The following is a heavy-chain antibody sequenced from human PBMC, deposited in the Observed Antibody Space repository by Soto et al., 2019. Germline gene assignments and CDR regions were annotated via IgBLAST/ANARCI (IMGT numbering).Heavy chain of an antibody. CDR2: IKTKTDGETT. CDR3: TTASGSYHGEDY. D-gene: IGHD1-26*01. J-gene: IGHJ4*02. V-gene: IGHV3-15*01. CDR1: GFTFSDAW. Sequence: GGSLRLSCAASGFTFSDAWMSWVRQAPGRGLAWVGRIKTKTDGETTDYAAPVKGRFTISRDDSKNTLYLQMNSLKTEDTAVYYCTTASGSYHGEDYWGQGTLVTVSS.